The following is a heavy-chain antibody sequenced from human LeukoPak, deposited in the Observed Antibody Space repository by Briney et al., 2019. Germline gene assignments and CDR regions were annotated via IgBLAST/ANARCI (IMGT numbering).Heavy chain of an antibody. V-gene: IGHV3-15*01. CDR2: IKSKTDGGTT. D-gene: IGHD3-22*01. Sequence: GGSLRLSCAASGFTFSNAWMSWVRQAPGKGLEWVGRIKSKTDGGTTDYAAPVKGRFTISRDDPKNTLYLQMNSLKTEDTAVYYCTTDPNYYDSSGYYWGNYYYYGMDVWGQGTTVTVSS. CDR1: GFTFSNAW. CDR3: TTDPNYYDSSGYYWGNYYYYGMDV. J-gene: IGHJ6*02.